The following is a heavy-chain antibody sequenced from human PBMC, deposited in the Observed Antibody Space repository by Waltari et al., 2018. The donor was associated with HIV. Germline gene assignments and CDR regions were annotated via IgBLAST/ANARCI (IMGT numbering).Heavy chain of an antibody. Sequence: QVQLVESGGGVVQPGRSLRLSCAASGFTLSSYGLHWFRQAPGKGLEWVAVISYDGSNKYYADSVKGRFTISRDNSKNTLYLQMNSLRAEDTAVYYCAKDARFLDLDYYYGMDVWGQGTTVTVSS. J-gene: IGHJ6*02. V-gene: IGHV3-30*18. CDR2: ISYDGSNK. CDR3: AKDARFLDLDYYYGMDV. CDR1: GFTLSSYG. D-gene: IGHD3-3*01.